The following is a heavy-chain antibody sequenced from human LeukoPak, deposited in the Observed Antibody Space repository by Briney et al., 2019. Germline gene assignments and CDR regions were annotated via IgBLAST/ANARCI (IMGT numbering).Heavy chain of an antibody. CDR3: ARSAVAGKGETVNWFDP. Sequence: SETLSLTCAVYGGSFSGYYWSWIRQPPGKGLEWIGEINHSGSTNYNPSLKSRVTISVDTSKNRFSLKLSSVTAADTAVYYCARSAVAGKGETVNWFDPWGQGTLVTVSS. J-gene: IGHJ5*02. D-gene: IGHD6-19*01. CDR1: GGSFSGYY. CDR2: INHSGST. V-gene: IGHV4-34*01.